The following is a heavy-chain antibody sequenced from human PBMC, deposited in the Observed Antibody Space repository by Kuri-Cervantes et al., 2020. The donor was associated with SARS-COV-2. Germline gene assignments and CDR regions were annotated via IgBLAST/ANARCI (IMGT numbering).Heavy chain of an antibody. Sequence: SVKVSCKASGGTFSSYAISWVRQAPGQGLEWMGGIIPIFGTANYAQKFQSRVTMTRNTSISTAYMELSSLRSEDTAVYYCARDGAGAAAGFDPWGQGTLVTVSS. V-gene: IGHV1-69*05. CDR3: ARDGAGAAAGFDP. CDR1: GGTFSSYA. CDR2: IIPIFGTA. J-gene: IGHJ5*02. D-gene: IGHD6-13*01.